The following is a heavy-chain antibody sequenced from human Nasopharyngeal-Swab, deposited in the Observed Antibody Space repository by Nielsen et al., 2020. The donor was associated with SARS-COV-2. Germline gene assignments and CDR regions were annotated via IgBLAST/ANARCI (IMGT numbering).Heavy chain of an antibody. V-gene: IGHV1-69*13. J-gene: IGHJ4*02. CDR3: ARFRLAAGTSDY. Sequence: SVKVSCKASGGTFSSYSISWVRQAPGQGLEWMGGIIPIFGTANYAQKFQGRVTITADESTSTAYMELSSLRSEDTAVYYCARFRLAAGTSDYWGQGTLVTVSS. CDR2: IIPIFGTA. CDR1: GGTFSSYS. D-gene: IGHD6-13*01.